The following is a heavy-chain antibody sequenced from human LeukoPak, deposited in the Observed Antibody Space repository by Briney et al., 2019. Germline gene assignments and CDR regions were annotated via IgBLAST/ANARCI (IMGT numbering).Heavy chain of an antibody. CDR3: AKGTYYDVPDAFDI. V-gene: IGHV3-9*03. D-gene: IGHD3-3*01. CDR1: GFTFDDYA. Sequence: GRSLRLSCAASGFTFDDYAMHWVRQAPGKGLDGVSGISWNSGSIGYADSVKGRFTISRDNAKNSLYLQMNSMRAEDMALYYSAKGTYYDVPDAFDIWGHGTMVTVSS. J-gene: IGHJ3*02. CDR2: ISWNSGSI.